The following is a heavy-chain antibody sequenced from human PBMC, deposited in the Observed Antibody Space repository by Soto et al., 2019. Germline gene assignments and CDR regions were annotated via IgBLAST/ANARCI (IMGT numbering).Heavy chain of an antibody. CDR1: GGTFSSYA. V-gene: IGHV1-69*06. CDR2: IIPIFGTA. Sequence: SVKVSCKASGGTFSSYAISWVRQAPGQGLEWMGGIIPIFGTANYAQKFQGRVTITADKFTSTAYMELSSLRSEDTAVYYCARDKSGYYFDYFQLSGQGTLVTVSS. J-gene: IGHJ1*01. D-gene: IGHD3-22*01. CDR3: ARDKSGYYFDYFQL.